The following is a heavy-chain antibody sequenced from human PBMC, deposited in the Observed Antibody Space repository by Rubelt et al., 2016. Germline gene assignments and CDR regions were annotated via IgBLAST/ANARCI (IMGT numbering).Heavy chain of an antibody. Sequence: GLEWVGFIRSKAYGGTTEYAASVKGRFTISRDDSKSIAYLQMNSLKTEDTAVYYCTRPSSSGYYSFDYWGQGTLVTVSS. J-gene: IGHJ4*02. CDR2: IRSKAYGGTT. V-gene: IGHV3-49*02. CDR3: TRPSSSGYYSFDY. D-gene: IGHD3-22*01.